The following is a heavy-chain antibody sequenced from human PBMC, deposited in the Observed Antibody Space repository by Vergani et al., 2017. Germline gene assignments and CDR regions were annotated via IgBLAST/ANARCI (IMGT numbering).Heavy chain of an antibody. Sequence: QVQLQESGPGLVKPSATLSLTCTVSGDSISSDYWSWIRQPPGKGLEWIGYIYYSGSTTYNPSLMSRVIISLDTSKKQFSLKLCSVTAADTAIYYCARVKMATLHEEAFDIWGQGTMVTVSS. CDR2: IYYSGST. V-gene: IGHV4-59*01. J-gene: IGHJ3*02. CDR1: GDSISSDY. D-gene: IGHD5-24*01. CDR3: ARVKMATLHEEAFDI.